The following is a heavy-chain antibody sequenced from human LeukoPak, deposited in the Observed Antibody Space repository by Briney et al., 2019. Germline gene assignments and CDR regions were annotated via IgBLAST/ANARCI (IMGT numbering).Heavy chain of an antibody. Sequence: GGSLRLSCAASGFTFSSYSMNWVRQAPGKGLEWVSYISIRSTYIYYADSVKGRFTISRDNAKNSLYLQMNSLRAEDTAVYYCARGDSSGNTDYRGQGTLVTVSS. CDR2: ISIRSTYI. CDR3: ARGDSSGNTDY. CDR1: GFTFSSYS. J-gene: IGHJ4*02. V-gene: IGHV3-21*01. D-gene: IGHD3-22*01.